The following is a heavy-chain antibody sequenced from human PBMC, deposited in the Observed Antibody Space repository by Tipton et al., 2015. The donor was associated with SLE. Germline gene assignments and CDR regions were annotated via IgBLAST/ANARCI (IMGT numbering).Heavy chain of an antibody. Sequence: SLRLSCAASGFTVSSNYMNWVRQAPGKGLEWVSVIFSGGSTYYADSVRGRFTMSRDSSKNAVYLQINNLRPEDTAMYYCARGVLRYLWGSSDYWGPGTLVTVAS. D-gene: IGHD3-16*01. V-gene: IGHV3-53*01. J-gene: IGHJ4*02. CDR2: IFSGGST. CDR3: ARGVLRYLWGSSDY. CDR1: GFTVSSNY.